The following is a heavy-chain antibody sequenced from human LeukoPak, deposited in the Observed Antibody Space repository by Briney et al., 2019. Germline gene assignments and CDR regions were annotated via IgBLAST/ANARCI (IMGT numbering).Heavy chain of an antibody. D-gene: IGHD6-13*01. J-gene: IGHJ4*02. CDR3: AKGGDSSSCFDY. CDR1: GFTFDDYA. Sequence: GGSLRLSCAASGFTFDDYAMHWVRQAPGKGLEWVSGISWNSGSIGYTDSVKGRFTISRDNAKNSLYLQMNSLRAEDTALYYCAKGGDSSSCFDYWGQETRVTVPS. CDR2: ISWNSGSI. V-gene: IGHV3-9*01.